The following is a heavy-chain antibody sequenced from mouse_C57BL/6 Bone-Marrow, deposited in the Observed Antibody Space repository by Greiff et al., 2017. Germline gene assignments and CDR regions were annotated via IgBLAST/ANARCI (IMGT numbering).Heavy chain of an antibody. V-gene: IGHV1-82*01. CDR3: ARGGYDAWFAY. CDR1: GYAFSSSW. CDR2: IYPGDGDT. D-gene: IGHD2-2*01. Sequence: QVQLQQSGPELVKPGASVTISCKASGYAFSSSWMNWVKQRPGKGLEWIGRIYPGDGDTNYNGKFKGKATLTADKSSSTAHMQLSSPTSEDSAVYFCARGGYDAWFAYWGQGTLVTVSA. J-gene: IGHJ3*01.